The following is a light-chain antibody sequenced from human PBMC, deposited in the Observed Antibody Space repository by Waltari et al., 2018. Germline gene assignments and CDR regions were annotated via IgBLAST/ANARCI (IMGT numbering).Light chain of an antibody. CDR3: AAWDDSLNGL. CDR1: SSNLGNNS. V-gene: IGLV1-47*01. Sequence: QSVLTQPPSASGTPRQRVTISCSGSSSNLGNNSVHWYQQLPGTAPKLLIYRNNQRPSGVPDRFSGSKSGTSASLAISGLRSEDEADYYCAAWDDSLNGLFGGGTKLTVL. CDR2: RNN. J-gene: IGLJ2*01.